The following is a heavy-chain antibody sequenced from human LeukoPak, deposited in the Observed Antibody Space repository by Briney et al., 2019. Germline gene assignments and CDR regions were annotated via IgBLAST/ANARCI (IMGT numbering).Heavy chain of an antibody. Sequence: GGSLRLSCAASGFTFSSYALSWVRQAPGKGPEWVSGISSSGKSTYYADSVKGRFTISRDNSKNTLYLQMNSLRAEDTAVYYCVKEPYRPPQWPGGWGQGTLVTVSS. CDR1: GFTFSSYA. J-gene: IGHJ1*01. V-gene: IGHV3-23*01. CDR3: VKEPYRPPQWPGG. D-gene: IGHD6-19*01. CDR2: ISSSGKST.